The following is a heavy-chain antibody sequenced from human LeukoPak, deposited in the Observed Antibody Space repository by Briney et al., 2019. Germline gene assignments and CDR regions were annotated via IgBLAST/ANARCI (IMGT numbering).Heavy chain of an antibody. J-gene: IGHJ4*02. CDR3: ARDGGTFSFSVDY. CDR2: IRSISSTI. D-gene: IGHD1-26*01. V-gene: IGHV3-48*01. CDR1: GFTFSTYS. Sequence: GGTLRLSCAASGFTFSTYSLNWGRQAPGKGLEWISYIRSISSTIYYADSMKGRFTISRDNAKNSLSLQMNSLRPEDTALYYCARDGGTFSFSVDYCGQGTLVTVSS.